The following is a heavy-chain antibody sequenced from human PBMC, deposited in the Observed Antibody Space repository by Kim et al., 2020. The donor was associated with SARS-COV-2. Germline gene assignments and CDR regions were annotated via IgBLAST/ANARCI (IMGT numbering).Heavy chain of an antibody. J-gene: IGHJ4*02. Sequence: GGSLRLSCAASGFIFTNYAMTWVRQAPGKGLEWVSSISGSDGTTYYADSVEGRFTISRDNSKNTLHLQLNSLRVEDTAIYYCANVEGYFDYWGQGTLVTVSS. V-gene: IGHV3-23*01. CDR3: ANVEGYFDY. CDR2: ISGSDGTT. CDR1: GFIFTNYA. D-gene: IGHD3-3*01.